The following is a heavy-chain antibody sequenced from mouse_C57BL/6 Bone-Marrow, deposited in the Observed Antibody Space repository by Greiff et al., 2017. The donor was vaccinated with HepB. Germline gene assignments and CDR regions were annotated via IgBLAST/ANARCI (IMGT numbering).Heavy chain of an antibody. CDR2: IDPENGDT. J-gene: IGHJ2*01. D-gene: IGHD2-5*01. V-gene: IGHV14-4*01. CDR1: GFNIKDDY. CDR3: TTYYYSNYPFDY. Sequence: VQLQQSGAELVRPGASVKLSCTASGFNIKDDYMHWVKQRPEQGLEWIGWIDPENGDTEYASKFQGKATITADTSSNTAYLQLSSLTSEDTAVYYCTTYYYSNYPFDYWGQGTTLTVSS.